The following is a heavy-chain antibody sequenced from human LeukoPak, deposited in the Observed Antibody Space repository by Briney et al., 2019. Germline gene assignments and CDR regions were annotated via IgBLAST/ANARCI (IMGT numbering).Heavy chain of an antibody. CDR2: ISGSGGST. CDR1: GFTFSSYA. Sequence: RGSLRLSCAASGFTFSSYAMSWVRQAPGKGLEWVSAISGSGGSTYYADSVKGRFTISRDNSKNTLYLQMNSLRAEDTAVYYCAKDRAEYFFRSDYWGQGTLVTVSS. V-gene: IGHV3-23*01. D-gene: IGHD3-3*01. CDR3: AKDRAEYFFRSDY. J-gene: IGHJ4*02.